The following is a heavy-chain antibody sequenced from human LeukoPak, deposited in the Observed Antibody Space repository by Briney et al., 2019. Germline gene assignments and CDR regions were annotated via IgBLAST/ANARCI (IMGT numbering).Heavy chain of an antibody. CDR1: GFTVSSYG. V-gene: IGHV3-30*18. J-gene: IGHJ4*02. Sequence: PGGSLRLSCAASGFTVSSYGMGWVRQAPGKGLEWVAVISYDGSNKYYADSVKGRFTISRDNSKNTLYLQMNSLRAEDTAVYYCAKELGYCSSTSCYDGYFDYWGQGTLVTVSS. CDR3: AKELGYCSSTSCYDGYFDY. CDR2: ISYDGSNK. D-gene: IGHD2-2*01.